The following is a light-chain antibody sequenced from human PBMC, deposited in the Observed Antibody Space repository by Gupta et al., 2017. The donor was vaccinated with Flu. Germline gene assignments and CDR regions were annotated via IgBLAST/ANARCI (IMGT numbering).Light chain of an antibody. CDR1: SSNIGNNY. CDR3: GTWDSSLSAGV. Sequence: QSVLTQPPSVSAAPGQKVTISCSGSSSNIGNNYVSWYQQLPGTAPKVLIYDNNKRPSGIPDRFSVPKSGTSATLGITGLQTGDEADYYCGTWDSSLSAGVFGGGTKLTVL. J-gene: IGLJ3*02. V-gene: IGLV1-51*01. CDR2: DNN.